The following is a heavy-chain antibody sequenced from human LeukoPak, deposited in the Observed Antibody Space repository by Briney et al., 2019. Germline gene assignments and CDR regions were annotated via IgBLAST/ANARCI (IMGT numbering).Heavy chain of an antibody. CDR1: GYTFTGYY. D-gene: IGHD3-10*01. CDR3: AREAYYGSGSAGMDV. J-gene: IGHJ6*02. Sequence: ASVKVSCKASGYTFTGYYMHWVRQAPGQGLEWMGWINPNSGGTNYAQKFQGRVTMTRDTSISTAYMELSRLSSDDTAVYYCAREAYYGSGSAGMDVWGQGTTVTVSS. CDR2: INPNSGGT. V-gene: IGHV1-2*02.